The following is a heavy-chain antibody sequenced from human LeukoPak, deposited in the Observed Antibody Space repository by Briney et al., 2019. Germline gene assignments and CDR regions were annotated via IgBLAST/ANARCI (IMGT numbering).Heavy chain of an antibody. Sequence: GASVKVSCKASGYIFTDYYIHWVRQAPGQGLEWVGWIIPNSGDTKYAQKFQGRVTMTRDTSISTAYLELTRLRSDDTAFYYCARVEALYHLPTHWGQGTLVTVSS. CDR1: GYIFTDYY. D-gene: IGHD6-6*01. CDR2: IIPNSGDT. J-gene: IGHJ4*02. CDR3: ARVEALYHLPTH. V-gene: IGHV1-2*02.